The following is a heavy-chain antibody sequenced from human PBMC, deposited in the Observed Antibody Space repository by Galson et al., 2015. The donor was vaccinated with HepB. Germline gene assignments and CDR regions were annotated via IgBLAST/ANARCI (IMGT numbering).Heavy chain of an antibody. CDR2: MNPNSGNT. J-gene: IGHJ4*02. D-gene: IGHD3-10*01. V-gene: IGHV1-8*01. CDR3: ARTQQFTMVRGVRGRRAFRY. Sequence: SVKVSCKASGYTFTSYDINWVRQATGQGLEWMGWMNPNSGNTGYAQKFQGRVTMTRNTSISTAYMELSSLRSEDTAVYYCARTQQFTMVRGVRGRRAFRYWGQGTLVTVS. CDR1: GYTFTSYD.